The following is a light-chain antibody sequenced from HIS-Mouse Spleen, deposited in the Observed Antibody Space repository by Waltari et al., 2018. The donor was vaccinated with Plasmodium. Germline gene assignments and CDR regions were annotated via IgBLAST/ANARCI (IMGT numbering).Light chain of an antibody. CDR2: EDS. V-gene: IGLV3-10*01. CDR1: ALPKKY. Sequence: SYELTQPPSVSVSPGQTARITFSGDALPKKYAYWYQQKSGQAPVLVIYEDSKRPSGIPAGFSGSSSGTMATWTISGAQVEDEADYYCYSTDSSGNHRVFGGGTKLTVL. CDR3: YSTDSSGNHRV. J-gene: IGLJ3*02.